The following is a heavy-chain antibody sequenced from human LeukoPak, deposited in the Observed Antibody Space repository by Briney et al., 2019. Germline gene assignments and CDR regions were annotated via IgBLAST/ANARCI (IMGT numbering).Heavy chain of an antibody. CDR2: IRYDGSNK. Sequence: PGGSLRLSCAASGFTFSSYGMHWVRQAPGKGLEWVAFIRYDGSNKYYADSVKGRFTISRDNSKNTLYLQMNSLRAEDTAVYYCAKAGLVNYYYYYMDVWGKGTTVTVSS. V-gene: IGHV3-30*02. D-gene: IGHD6-19*01. J-gene: IGHJ6*03. CDR1: GFTFSSYG. CDR3: AKAGLVNYYYYYMDV.